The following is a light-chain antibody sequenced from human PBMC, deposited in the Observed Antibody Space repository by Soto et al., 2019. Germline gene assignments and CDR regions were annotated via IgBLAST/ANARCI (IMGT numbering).Light chain of an antibody. Sequence: DTQMTQSPSSLSASVGDRVTITCRASQNVRSYVNWYQQIPGKAPKLLIYETSTLHSGVPSTFSGDGYGTHFTLCISSLHPEDFATYYCQQTFSTPRTFGQGTKVDIK. CDR2: ETS. CDR3: QQTFSTPRT. CDR1: QNVRSY. V-gene: IGKV1-39*01. J-gene: IGKJ1*01.